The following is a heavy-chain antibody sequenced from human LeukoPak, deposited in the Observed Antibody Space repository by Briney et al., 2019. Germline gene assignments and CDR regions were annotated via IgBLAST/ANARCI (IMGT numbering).Heavy chain of an antibody. CDR3: ARESSGWAIFDY. J-gene: IGHJ4*02. D-gene: IGHD6-19*01. CDR2: IKWNGGST. CDR1: GFTFDDYG. Sequence: GGSLRLFCAASGFTFDDYGMSWVRQAPGKGLEWVSGIKWNGGSTGYADSVKGRFTISRDNAKNSLYLQMNSLRAEDTAVYYCARESSGWAIFDYWGQGTLVTVSS. V-gene: IGHV3-20*04.